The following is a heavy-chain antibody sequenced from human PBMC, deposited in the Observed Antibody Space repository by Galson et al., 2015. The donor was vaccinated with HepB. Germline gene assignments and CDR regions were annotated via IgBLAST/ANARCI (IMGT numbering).Heavy chain of an antibody. V-gene: IGHV4-39*01. CDR2: FYYTGNT. D-gene: IGHD2-2*01. J-gene: IGHJ4*02. Sequence: SETLSLTCTVSGGSISSSSYYWGWLRQPPGKGLEWIGSFYYTGNTHYNPSPKSRVTISGDTSKNQFSLKLNPVTAADTAVYYCARHESESKTYAADNWGQGTLVTVSS. CDR1: GGSISSSSYY. CDR3: ARHESESKTYAADN.